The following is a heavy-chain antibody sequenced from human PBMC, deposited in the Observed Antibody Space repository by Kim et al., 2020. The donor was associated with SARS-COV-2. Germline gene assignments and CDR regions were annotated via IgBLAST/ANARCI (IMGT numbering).Heavy chain of an antibody. V-gene: IGHV3-30*04. CDR1: GFTFSSYA. Sequence: GGSLRLSCAASGFTFSSYAMHWVRQAPGKGLEWVAVISYDGSNKYYADSVKGRFTISRDNSKNTLYLQMNSLRAEDTAVYYCARADSSSWYVADYWGQGTLVTVSS. J-gene: IGHJ4*02. D-gene: IGHD6-13*01. CDR2: ISYDGSNK. CDR3: ARADSSSWYVADY.